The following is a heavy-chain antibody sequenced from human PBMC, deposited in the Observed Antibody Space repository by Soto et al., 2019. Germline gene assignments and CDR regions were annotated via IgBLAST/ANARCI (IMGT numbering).Heavy chain of an antibody. D-gene: IGHD3-16*02. Sequence: QVQLQESGPGLVKPSQTLSLTCTVSGASISSGGYYWGWIRQHPGKGLEWIGFIYYIGTSYYNPSLESRITLSVDTSKNHFSLNLTSVTAADTAVYYCARVLRDVLSDRYYWYFVLWGRGTLVTVSS. CDR2: IYYIGTS. CDR3: ARVLRDVLSDRYYWYFVL. J-gene: IGHJ2*01. CDR1: GASISSGGYY. V-gene: IGHV4-31*03.